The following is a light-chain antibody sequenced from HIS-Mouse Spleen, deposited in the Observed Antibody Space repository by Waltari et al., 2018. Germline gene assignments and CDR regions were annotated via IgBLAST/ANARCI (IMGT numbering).Light chain of an antibody. J-gene: IGLJ3*02. CDR3: CSYAGSSTWV. CDR2: EGS. Sequence: QSALTQPASVSGSPGQSITISCPGTSSDVGRYNLVSWYQQHPGKAPKRMIYEGSKRPSGVSNRFSGSKSGNTASLTISGLQAEDEADYYCCSYAGSSTWVFGGGTKLTVL. CDR1: SSDVGRYNL. V-gene: IGLV2-23*01.